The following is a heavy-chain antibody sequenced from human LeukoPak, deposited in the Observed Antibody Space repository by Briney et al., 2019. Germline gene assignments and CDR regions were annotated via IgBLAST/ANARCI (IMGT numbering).Heavy chain of an antibody. V-gene: IGHV4-4*07. CDR1: GGSISSYY. CDR3: AGEGHYYDSSGYYYGGEDY. CDR2: IYTRGST. Sequence: PSETLSLTCTVSGGSISSYYWSWLRQPAGKGLEWIGRIYTRGSTNYNPSLKSRVTISVDTSKNQFSLKLSSVTAADPAVYYCAGEGHYYDSSGYYYGGEDYWGQGTLVTVSS. D-gene: IGHD3-22*01. J-gene: IGHJ4*02.